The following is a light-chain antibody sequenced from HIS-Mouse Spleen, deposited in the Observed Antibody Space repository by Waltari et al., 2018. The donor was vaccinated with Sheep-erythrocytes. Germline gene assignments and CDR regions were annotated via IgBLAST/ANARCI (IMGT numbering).Light chain of an antibody. CDR1: RPRSYY. V-gene: IGLV3-19*01. CDR2: GKN. CDR3: NSRDSSGNHYV. Sequence: SSELTQDPAVSVALGQTVRITCQGDRPRSYYASWYQQKPGQAPVRVIYGKNNRPSGIPDRFSGSSSGNTASLTITGAQAEDEADYYCNSRDSSGNHYVFGTGTKVTVL. J-gene: IGLJ1*01.